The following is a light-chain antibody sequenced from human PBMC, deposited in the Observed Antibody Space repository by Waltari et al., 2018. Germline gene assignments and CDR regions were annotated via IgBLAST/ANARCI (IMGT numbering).Light chain of an antibody. CDR2: DAS. CDR3: QQYDNVPRT. CDR1: QFITNY. J-gene: IGKJ2*01. V-gene: IGKV1-33*01. Sequence: DIQMTQSPYSLSASVGDRVTITCQASQFITNYLNWYQQKPGKAPKLLIYDASNLETGVPSRFSGSGSGTDFTFTISNLQPEDIATYYCQQYDNVPRTFGQGTKLEI.